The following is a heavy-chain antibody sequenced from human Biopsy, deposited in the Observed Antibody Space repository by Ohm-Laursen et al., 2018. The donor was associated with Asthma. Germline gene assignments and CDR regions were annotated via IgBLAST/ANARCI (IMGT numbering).Heavy chain of an antibody. CDR2: INSVFGTT. CDR3: ARKAGPCISRTCYSLDF. Sequence: SSEKVSCKSLGGTFNTYVIGWVRQAPGQGLEWMGGINSVFGTTTYPQKFQDRVTITADDSTSTVYMELSSLRSEDTAVYYCARKAGPCISRTCYSLDFWGQGTLVTVSS. J-gene: IGHJ4*02. CDR1: GGTFNTYV. V-gene: IGHV1-69*01. D-gene: IGHD2-2*01.